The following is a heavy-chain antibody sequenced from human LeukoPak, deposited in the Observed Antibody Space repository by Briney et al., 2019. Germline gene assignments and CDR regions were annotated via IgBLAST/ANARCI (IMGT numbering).Heavy chain of an antibody. CDR1: GFMVGHKY. CDR2: IYAGGNT. CDR3: ARGQTDLLRNYFDY. J-gene: IGHJ4*02. V-gene: IGHV3-66*01. Sequence: GGSLRLSCAASGFMVGHKYMSWVRQAPGKGLEWLSIIYAGGNTYSADSVKGRFTISRDNSRNTVYLQMDNLRDDDTAVYYCARGQTDLLRNYFDYWGPGTPVTVSS.